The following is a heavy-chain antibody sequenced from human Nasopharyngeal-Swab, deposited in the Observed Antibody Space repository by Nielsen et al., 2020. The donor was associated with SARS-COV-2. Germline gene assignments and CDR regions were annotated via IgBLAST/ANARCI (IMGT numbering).Heavy chain of an antibody. CDR3: ARARSYGSGRNPKGGGNFDY. J-gene: IGHJ4*02. D-gene: IGHD3-10*01. CDR2: MYYSGST. V-gene: IGHV4-30-2*03. Sequence: WIGKVRGEGLEWMGSMYYSGSTYYNPSLKSRVTISVDTSKNQFSLKLSSVTAADTAVYYCARARSYGSGRNPKGGGNFDYWGQGTLVTVSS.